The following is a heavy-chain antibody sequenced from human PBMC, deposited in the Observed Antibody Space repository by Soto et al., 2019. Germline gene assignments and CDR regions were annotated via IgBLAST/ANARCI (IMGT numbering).Heavy chain of an antibody. CDR1: GGSFSGYY. CDR2: INHSGST. V-gene: IGHV4-34*01. Sequence: PSETLSLTCAVYGGSFSGYYWSWIRQPPGKGLEWIGEINHSGSTNYNPSLKSRVTISVDTSKNQFSLKLSSVTAADTAVYYCARGAGTYSSSSGNYYYYMDVWGKGTTVTVSS. D-gene: IGHD6-6*01. J-gene: IGHJ6*03. CDR3: ARGAGTYSSSSGNYYYYMDV.